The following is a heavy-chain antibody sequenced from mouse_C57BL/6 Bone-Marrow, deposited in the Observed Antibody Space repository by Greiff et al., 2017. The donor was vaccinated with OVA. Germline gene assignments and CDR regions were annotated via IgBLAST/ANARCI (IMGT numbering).Heavy chain of an antibody. CDR2: IYPGDGDT. J-gene: IGHJ4*01. CDR3: ARDDYYLYAMDY. CDR1: GYAFSSYW. V-gene: IGHV1-80*01. Sequence: QVQLQQSGAELVKPGASVKISCKASGYAFSSYWMNWVKQRPGKGLEWIGQIYPGDGDTNYNGKFKGKATLTADKSSSTAYMELRSLTSEDSAVYFCARDDYYLYAMDYWGQGTSVTVSS. D-gene: IGHD2-3*01.